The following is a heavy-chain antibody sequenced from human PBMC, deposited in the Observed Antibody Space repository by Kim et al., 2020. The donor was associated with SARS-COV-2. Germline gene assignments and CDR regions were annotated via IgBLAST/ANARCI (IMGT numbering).Heavy chain of an antibody. J-gene: IGHJ6*03. CDR1: GGSLSSSSYY. Sequence: SETLSLTCTVSGGSLSSSSYYWGWIRQPPGKGLEWIGTVYYIGNTYYNPSLKSRVTISVDTSKNQFSLKLGAVTAADTAVYYCAERQRSSSGWYVAFYYYYMDVWGKGTTVTVSS. D-gene: IGHD6-19*01. CDR2: VYYIGNT. V-gene: IGHV4-39*01. CDR3: AERQRSSSGWYVAFYYYYMDV.